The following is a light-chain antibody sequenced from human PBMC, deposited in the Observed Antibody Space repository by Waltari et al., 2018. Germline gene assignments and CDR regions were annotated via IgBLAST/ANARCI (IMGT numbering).Light chain of an antibody. V-gene: IGLV7-43*01. CDR1: PGAVISNYY. CDR3: LLYRGDAQWV. Sequence: QTVVTQEPSLTVSPGGTVTLTCASTPGAVISNYYPNWFQQKPGQAPRALIYDTNKKQPWTPARFSGSLLGGKAALTLSGAQPEDEAEYYSLLYRGDAQWVFGGGTKLTVL. J-gene: IGLJ3*02. CDR2: DTN.